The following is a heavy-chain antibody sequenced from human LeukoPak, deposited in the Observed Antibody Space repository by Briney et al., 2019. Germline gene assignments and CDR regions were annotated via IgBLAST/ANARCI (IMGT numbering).Heavy chain of an antibody. V-gene: IGHV4-59*01. Sequence: PSETLSLTCTVSGGSISSYYWSWIRQPPGKGLEWIGYIYYSGSTNYNPSLKSRVTISVDTSKNQFSLKLSSVTAADTAVYYCARDSSGWYRWFDPWGQGTLVSVSS. D-gene: IGHD6-19*01. CDR1: GGSISSYY. CDR2: IYYSGST. J-gene: IGHJ5*02. CDR3: ARDSSGWYRWFDP.